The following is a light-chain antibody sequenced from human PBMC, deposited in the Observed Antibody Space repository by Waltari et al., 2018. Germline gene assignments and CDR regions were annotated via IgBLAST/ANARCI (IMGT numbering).Light chain of an antibody. V-gene: IGKV1-39*01. J-gene: IGKJ1*01. CDR2: AAS. CDR3: QQSYFSPHT. Sequence: DIQMTQSPSSLSASIGDRVTITCRANQIISTSLNWYQQKAGQAPKLLIYAASSLQGGVPSRFSGSGSETDFTLTISGLQPEDCATYYCQQSYFSPHTFGQVTRVEI. CDR1: QIISTS.